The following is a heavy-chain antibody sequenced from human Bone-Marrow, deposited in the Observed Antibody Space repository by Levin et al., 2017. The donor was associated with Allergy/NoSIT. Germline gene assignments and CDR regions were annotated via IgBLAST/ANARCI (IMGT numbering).Heavy chain of an antibody. CDR1: GGSFSGYY. CDR2: INHSGST. D-gene: IGHD2-15*01. J-gene: IGHJ4*02. V-gene: IGHV4-34*01. Sequence: SETLSLTCAVYGGSFSGYYWSWIRQPPGKGLEWIGEINHSGSTNYNPSLKSRVTISVDTSKNQFSLKLSSVTAADTAVYYCASSPIRSVDYWGQGTLVTVSS. CDR3: ASSPIRSVDY.